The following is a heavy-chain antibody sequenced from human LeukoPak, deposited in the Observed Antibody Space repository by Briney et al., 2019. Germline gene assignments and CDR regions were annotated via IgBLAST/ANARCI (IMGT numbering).Heavy chain of an antibody. J-gene: IGHJ4*02. CDR2: IYPGDSDT. CDR3: ARHLRSGYSYGHAPSFDY. D-gene: IGHD5-18*01. V-gene: IGHV5-51*01. Sequence: KVGESLKISCKASGYSFTTHWIGWVRQMPGKGLEWMGIIYPGDSDTRYSPSFQGQATISADKSISTAYLQWSSLKASDTAMYYCARHLRSGYSYGHAPSFDYWGQGTLVTVSS. CDR1: GYSFTTHW.